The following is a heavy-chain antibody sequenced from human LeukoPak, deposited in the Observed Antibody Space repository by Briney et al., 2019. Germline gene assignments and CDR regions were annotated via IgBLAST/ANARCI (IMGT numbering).Heavy chain of an antibody. V-gene: IGHV1-18*01. D-gene: IGHD6-6*01. CDR2: ISAYNGNT. Sequence: ASVKVSCKASGYTSTGYGISWVRQAPGQGLEWMGWISAYNGNTNYAQKLQGRVTMTTDTSTSTAYMELRSLRSDDTAVYYCAREVVGWYYFDYWGQGTLVTVSS. CDR3: AREVVGWYYFDY. CDR1: GYTSTGYG. J-gene: IGHJ4*02.